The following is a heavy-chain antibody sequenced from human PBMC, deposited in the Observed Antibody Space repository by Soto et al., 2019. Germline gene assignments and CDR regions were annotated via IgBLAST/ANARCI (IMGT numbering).Heavy chain of an antibody. CDR2: ISYDGSNK. J-gene: IGHJ6*04. V-gene: IGHV3-30*18. D-gene: IGHD2-2*01. CDR1: GFTFSSYG. Sequence: GGSLRLSCAASGFTFSSYGMHWVRQAPGKGLEWVAVISYDGSNKYYADSVKGRFTISRDNSKNTLYLQMNSLRAEDTAVYYCAKGDVVFPAAMGSYYYYYGMDVWGKGPTVTAPS. CDR3: AKGDVVFPAAMGSYYYYYGMDV.